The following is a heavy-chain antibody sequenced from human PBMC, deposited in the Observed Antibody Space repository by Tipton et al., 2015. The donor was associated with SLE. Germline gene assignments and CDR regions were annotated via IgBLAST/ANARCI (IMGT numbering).Heavy chain of an antibody. D-gene: IGHD6-25*01. Sequence: TLSLTCTVSGGSISSSSYYWGWIRQPQGKGLEWIGGIYNNGSTHYNPSLKSRVTISVDTSKNQLSLRLGSVTAADTAVYYCARASGDYWGQGTLVTVSS. CDR3: ARASGDY. V-gene: IGHV4-39*07. CDR1: GGSISSSSYY. CDR2: IYNNGST. J-gene: IGHJ4*02.